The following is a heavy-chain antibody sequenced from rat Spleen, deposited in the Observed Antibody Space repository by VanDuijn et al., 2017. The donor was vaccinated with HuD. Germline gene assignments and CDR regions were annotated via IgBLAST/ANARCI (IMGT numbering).Heavy chain of an antibody. J-gene: IGHJ2*01. V-gene: IGHV5S23*01. D-gene: IGHD1-4*01. Sequence: EVQLVESDGGLVQPGRSLKLSCAASGFTLSNYYMAWVRQAPTKGLEWVASIPNSGGSVYYRDSVKGRFTISRDDAKSTLYLQMDSLRSEDTATYYCAREAGIPFHYFDYWGQGVMVTVSS. CDR1: GFTLSNYY. CDR3: AREAGIPFHYFDY. CDR2: IPNSGGSV.